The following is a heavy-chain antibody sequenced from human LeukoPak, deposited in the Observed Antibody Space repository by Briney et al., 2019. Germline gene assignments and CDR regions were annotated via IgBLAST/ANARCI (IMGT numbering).Heavy chain of an antibody. J-gene: IGHJ6*03. CDR3: ARAAGEWLRYFYYYYYMDV. D-gene: IGHD5-12*01. CDR2: IKQDGSEK. Sequence: PGGSLRLSCAASGFTFSSYWMSWVRQAPGKGLEWVANIKQDGSEKYYVDSVKGRFTISRDNAKNSLYLQMNSLRAEDTAVYYCARAAGEWLRYFYYYYYMDVWGKGTTVTISS. CDR1: GFTFSSYW. V-gene: IGHV3-7*01.